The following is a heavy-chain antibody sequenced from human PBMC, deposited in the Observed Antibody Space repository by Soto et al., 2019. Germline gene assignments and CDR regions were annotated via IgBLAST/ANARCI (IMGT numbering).Heavy chain of an antibody. V-gene: IGHV3-30-3*01. Sequence: QVQLVESGGGVVQPGRSLRLSCAASGFTFSSYAMHWVRQAPGKGLEWVAVMSYDGSNKYYADSVKGRFTISRDNSKNTLYLQMNSLRAEDTAGYYCARDKSPYSSGWHNRHFDYGGQGTLVTVSS. J-gene: IGHJ4*02. D-gene: IGHD6-19*01. CDR2: MSYDGSNK. CDR1: GFTFSSYA. CDR3: ARDKSPYSSGWHNRHFDY.